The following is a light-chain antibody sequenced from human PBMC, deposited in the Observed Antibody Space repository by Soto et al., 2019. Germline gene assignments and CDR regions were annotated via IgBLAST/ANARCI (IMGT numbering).Light chain of an antibody. CDR2: VVS. CDR1: QSVSSNY. J-gene: IGKJ1*01. V-gene: IGKV3-20*01. CDR3: QQYGRSPT. Sequence: IVLTQSPGTLSLSPGERATLSCRSSQSVSSNYLAWYQQKPDQAPRLVIYVVSGRATGIPGRFSGSGSGTDFTLTISRLEPEDFAVYYCQQYGRSPTFGQGTKVEIK.